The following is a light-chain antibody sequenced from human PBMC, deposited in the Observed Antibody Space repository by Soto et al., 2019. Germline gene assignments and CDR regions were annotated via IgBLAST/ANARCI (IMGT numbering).Light chain of an antibody. J-gene: IGLJ1*01. CDR3: CAYSTCGTHV. V-gene: IGLV2-14*03. Sequence: QSVLTQPASVSGSPGQSITFFCTGTSSDVGSYDYVSWHQQHPGKAPKLIIYDVNNRPSGVPSRFSGSKSGNTASLIISGLQTEVYADYYCCAYSTCGTHVFGTGTKVTVL. CDR1: SSDVGSYDY. CDR2: DVN.